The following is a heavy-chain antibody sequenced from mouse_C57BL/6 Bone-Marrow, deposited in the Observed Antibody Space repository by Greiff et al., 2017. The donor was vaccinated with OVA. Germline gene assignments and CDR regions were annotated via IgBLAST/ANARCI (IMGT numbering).Heavy chain of an antibody. V-gene: IGHV1-19*01. D-gene: IGHD1-1*01. J-gene: IGHJ3*01. Sequence: DVKLQESGPVLVKPGASVKMSCKASGYTFTDYYMNWVKQSHGKSLEWIGVINPYNGGTSYNQKFKGKATLTVDKSSSTAYMELNSLTSEDSAVYYCAREEYYYGSSFPFAYWGQGTLVTVSA. CDR2: INPYNGGT. CDR3: AREEYYYGSSFPFAY. CDR1: GYTFTDYY.